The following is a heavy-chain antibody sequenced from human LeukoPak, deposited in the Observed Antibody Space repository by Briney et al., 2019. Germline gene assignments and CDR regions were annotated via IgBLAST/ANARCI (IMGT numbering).Heavy chain of an antibody. CDR3: AKAIVVVPAAISN. J-gene: IGHJ4*02. CDR2: ISGSGGST. D-gene: IGHD2-2*01. V-gene: IGHV3-23*01. Sequence: PGGSLRLSCAASGFTFSSYAMSWVRQAPGMGLEWVSAISGSGGSTYYADSVKGRFTISRDNSKNTLYLQMNSLRAEDTAVYYCAKAIVVVPAAISNWGQGTLVTVSS. CDR1: GFTFSSYA.